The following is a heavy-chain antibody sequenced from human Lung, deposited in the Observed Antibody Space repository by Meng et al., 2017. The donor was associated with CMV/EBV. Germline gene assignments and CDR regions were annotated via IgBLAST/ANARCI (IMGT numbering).Heavy chain of an antibody. Sequence: SCXXSGYTLGNYDINWVRQATGQGLEWMEWLNPKCGNTGYAQRFQGRMNMTVDTSINTDYMDLSGLRSEDTAIYYCARGYADMCSGYCLDFWGPGTLVTVSS. V-gene: IGHV1-8*01. D-gene: IGHD6-19*01. CDR1: GYTLGNYD. J-gene: IGHJ4*01. CDR3: ARGYADMCSGYCLDF. CDR2: LNPKCGNT.